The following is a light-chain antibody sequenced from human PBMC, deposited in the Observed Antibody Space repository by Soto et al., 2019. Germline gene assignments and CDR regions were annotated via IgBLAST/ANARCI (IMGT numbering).Light chain of an antibody. J-gene: IGLJ1*01. V-gene: IGLV2-11*01. Sequence: QSALTQPRSVSGSPGLSVTISCTGTHIDVGDNDYVSWYQQYPGKAPKLMIYDVTKRPSGVPDRVSGSKSGNTASLTISGLQAEDEADYYCCSFVGAYFYVFGTGTKLTVL. CDR3: CSFVGAYFYV. CDR2: DVT. CDR1: HIDVGDNDY.